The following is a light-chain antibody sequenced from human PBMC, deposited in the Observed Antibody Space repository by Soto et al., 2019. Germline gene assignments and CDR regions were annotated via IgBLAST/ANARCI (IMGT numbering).Light chain of an antibody. Sequence: DIQMTHSPSSLSASVGDKVTITCRASQSISSWLAWYQQKPGKAPKLLIYKASTLESGVPSNFSGSGSGTEITLSISSLQPEDFAIYYCQQYNDYPLTFGGGTKVDI. CDR2: KAS. CDR3: QQYNDYPLT. CDR1: QSISSW. J-gene: IGKJ4*01. V-gene: IGKV1-5*03.